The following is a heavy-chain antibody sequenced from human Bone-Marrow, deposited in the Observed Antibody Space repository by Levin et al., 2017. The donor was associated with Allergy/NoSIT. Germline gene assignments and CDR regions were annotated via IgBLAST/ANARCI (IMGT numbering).Heavy chain of an antibody. D-gene: IGHD1-14*01. CDR1: GYSFSDYF. V-gene: IGHV1-2*02. Sequence: GESLKISCRASGYSFSDYFISWVRQAPGQGLEWMGWINPKSGGTDYVQKFQGRVTMTSDTSLNTVYMNLSNLKSDDTAVYYCAKTLRITRTTSVSPLDNWGQGTLVTVSS. CDR2: INPKSGGT. CDR3: AKTLRITRTTSVSPLDN. J-gene: IGHJ4*02.